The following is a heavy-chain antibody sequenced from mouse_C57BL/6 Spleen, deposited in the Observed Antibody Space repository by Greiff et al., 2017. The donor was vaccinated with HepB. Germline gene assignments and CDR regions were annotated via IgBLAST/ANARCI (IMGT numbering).Heavy chain of an antibody. D-gene: IGHD2-4*01. CDR1: GFTFSDYG. J-gene: IGHJ3*01. V-gene: IGHV5-17*01. CDR3: ARDHDYGAWFAY. Sequence: EVQGVESGGGLVKPGGSLKLSCAASGFTFSDYGMHWVRQAPEKGLEWVAYISSGSSTIYYADTVKGRFTISRDNAKNTLFLQMTSLRSEDTAMYYCARDHDYGAWFAYWGQGTLVTVSA. CDR2: ISSGSSTI.